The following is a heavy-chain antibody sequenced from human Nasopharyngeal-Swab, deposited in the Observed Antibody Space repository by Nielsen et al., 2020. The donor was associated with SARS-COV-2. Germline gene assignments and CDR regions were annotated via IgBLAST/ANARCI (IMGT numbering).Heavy chain of an antibody. CDR3: ARGRYLGIYYYGMDV. D-gene: IGHD3-16*01. Sequence: SETLSLTCAIYGEPSSGYYWTWIRQPPGKGLEWIGEVNHNGSPSYNPSLKSRVTISVDTSKNQFSLKLSSVTAADTAIYYCARGRYLGIYYYGMDVWGQGTTVTVSS. CDR2: VNHNGSP. V-gene: IGHV4-34*01. CDR1: GEPSSGYY. J-gene: IGHJ6*02.